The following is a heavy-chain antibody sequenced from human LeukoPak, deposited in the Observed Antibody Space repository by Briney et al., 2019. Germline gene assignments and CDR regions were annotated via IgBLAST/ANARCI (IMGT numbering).Heavy chain of an antibody. CDR2: IYHSGST. CDR3: ARDGGYYYDSRYLDY. CDR1: GGSISSGGYY. J-gene: IGHJ4*02. D-gene: IGHD3-22*01. V-gene: IGHV4-30-2*01. Sequence: PSETLSLTCTVSGGSISSGGYYWSWIRQPPGKGLEWIGYIYHSGSTYYNPSLKSRVTISVDRSKNQFSLKLSSVTAADTAVYYCARDGGYYYDSRYLDYWGQGTLVTVSS.